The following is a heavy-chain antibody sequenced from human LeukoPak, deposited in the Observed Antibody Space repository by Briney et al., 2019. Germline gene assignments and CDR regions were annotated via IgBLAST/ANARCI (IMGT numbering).Heavy chain of an antibody. D-gene: IGHD6-6*01. V-gene: IGHV1-2*02. CDR1: GYTFTGYY. J-gene: IGHJ1*01. CDR2: INPNSGGT. CDR3: ARVGSEYSSSSGLGGYFQH. Sequence: ASVKVSCKASGYTFTGYYMHWVRQAPGQGLEWMGWINPNSGGTNYAQKFQGRVTMTRDTSISTAYMELSRLRSDDTAVYYCARVGSEYSSSSGLGGYFQHWGQGTLVTVSS.